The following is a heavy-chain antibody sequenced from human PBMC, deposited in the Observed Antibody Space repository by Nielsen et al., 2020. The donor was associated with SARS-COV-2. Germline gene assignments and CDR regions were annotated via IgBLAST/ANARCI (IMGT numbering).Heavy chain of an antibody. V-gene: IGHV3-9*01. J-gene: IGHJ4*02. D-gene: IGHD5/OR15-5a*01. CDR3: TTGGLL. Sequence: SLKISCAASGFTFDDYAMHWVRQAPGKGLEWVSGISWNSGSIGYADSVKGRFTISRDNAKNSLYLQMNSLKTEDTAVYYCTTGGLLWGQGTLVTVSS. CDR2: ISWNSGSI. CDR1: GFTFDDYA.